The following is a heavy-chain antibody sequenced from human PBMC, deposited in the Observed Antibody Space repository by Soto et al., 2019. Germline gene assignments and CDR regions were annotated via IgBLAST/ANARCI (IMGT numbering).Heavy chain of an antibody. J-gene: IGHJ4*02. CDR1: GGSISNHY. D-gene: IGHD7-27*01. V-gene: IGHV4-59*11. CDR2: IYYNGNT. CDR3: TRANWYSEY. Sequence: QVQLQESGPGLVKPSETLSLTCSVSGGSISNHYGSWIRQPPGKGLEWIGYIYYNGNTNYNPSLKSRGTMSVDTSRNQISLKLTTVTAADTAVYYCTRANWYSEYWGQGTLVTVSS.